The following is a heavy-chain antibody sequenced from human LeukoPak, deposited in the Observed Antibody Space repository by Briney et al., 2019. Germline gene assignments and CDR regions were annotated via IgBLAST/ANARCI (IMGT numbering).Heavy chain of an antibody. V-gene: IGHV1-24*01. J-gene: IGHJ4*02. CDR3: AAEFPYGSSSGYYYVDY. CDR2: FDPEDGET. D-gene: IGHD3-22*01. CDR1: GYTLTELS. Sequence: ASVKVSCKVSGYTLTELSMHWVRQAPGKGLEWMGGFDPEDGETIYAQKFQERVTITRDMSTSTAYMELSSLRSEDTAVYYCAAEFPYGSSSGYYYVDYWGQGTLVTVSS.